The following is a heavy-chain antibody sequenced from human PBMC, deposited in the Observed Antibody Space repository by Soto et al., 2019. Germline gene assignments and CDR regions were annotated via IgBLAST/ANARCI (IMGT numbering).Heavy chain of an antibody. V-gene: IGHV4-30-4*01. D-gene: IGHD5-18*01. CDR2: IYYSGST. CDR1: GGSISSGDYY. CDR3: AREPADLRGYSYGYFDY. J-gene: IGHJ4*02. Sequence: SETLSLTCTVSGGSISSGDYYWSWIRQPPGKGLEWIGYIYYSGSTYYNPSLKSRVTISVDTSKNQFSLKLSSVTAADTAVYYCAREPADLRGYSYGYFDYWGQGTLVTVSS.